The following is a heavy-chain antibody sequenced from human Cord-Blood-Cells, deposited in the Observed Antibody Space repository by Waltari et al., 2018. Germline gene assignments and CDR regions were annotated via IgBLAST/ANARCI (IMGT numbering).Heavy chain of an antibody. D-gene: IGHD1-26*01. V-gene: IGHV4-34*01. CDR1: GGSFSGYY. J-gene: IGHJ1*01. Sequence: QVQLQQWGAGLLKPSETLSLTCAVYGGSFSGYYWSWIRQPPGKGREWIGEINHSGSTNYNPSLKSRVTISVDTSKNQFSLKLSSVTAADTAVYYCARGGDSGSYSEYFQHWGQGTLVTVSS. CDR2: INHSGST. CDR3: ARGGDSGSYSEYFQH.